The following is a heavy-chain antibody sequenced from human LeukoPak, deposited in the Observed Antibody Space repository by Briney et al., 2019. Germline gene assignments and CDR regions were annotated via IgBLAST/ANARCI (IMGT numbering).Heavy chain of an antibody. CDR2: ISYDGRNK. CDR1: GFTFSTYA. Sequence: GGSLRLSCAASGFTFSTYAMHLVRQAPGKGLEWVAVISYDGRNKYYADSVKGRFTISRDNSKNTLYLQMNSLRAEDTAVYYCARSITPYYYGMDVWGQGTTVTVSS. D-gene: IGHD2-15*01. J-gene: IGHJ6*02. V-gene: IGHV3-30*04. CDR3: ARSITPYYYGMDV.